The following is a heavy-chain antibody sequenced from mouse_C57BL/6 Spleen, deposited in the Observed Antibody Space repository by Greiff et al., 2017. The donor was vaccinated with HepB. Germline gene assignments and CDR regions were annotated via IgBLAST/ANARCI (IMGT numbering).Heavy chain of an antibody. J-gene: IGHJ3*01. CDR1: GYTFTSYW. Sequence: QVQLQQPGAELVMPGASVKLSCKASGYTFTSYWMHWVKQRPGQGLEWIGEIDPSDSYTNYNQKFKGKSTLTVDKSSSTAYMQLSSLTSEDSAVYYCARKRDYDWTWFADWGQGTLVTVSA. D-gene: IGHD2-4*01. V-gene: IGHV1-69*01. CDR3: ARKRDYDWTWFAD. CDR2: IDPSDSYT.